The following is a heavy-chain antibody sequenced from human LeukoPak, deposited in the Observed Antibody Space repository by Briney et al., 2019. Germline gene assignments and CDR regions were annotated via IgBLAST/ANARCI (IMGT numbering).Heavy chain of an antibody. V-gene: IGHV3-66*02. CDR2: IYSGGTT. CDR1: GFTFSSNY. J-gene: IGHJ4*02. D-gene: IGHD3-3*01. CDR3: ATLLRFLEGVV. Sequence: GGSLRLSCAASGFTFSSNYMNWVRQAPGKGLEWVSVIYSGGTTYYADSVKGRFTISRDNSKNTLYLQMNSLRAEDTAVYYCATLLRFLEGVVWGQGTPVTVSS.